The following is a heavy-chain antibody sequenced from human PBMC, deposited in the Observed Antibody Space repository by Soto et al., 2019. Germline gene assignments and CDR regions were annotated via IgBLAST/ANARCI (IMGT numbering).Heavy chain of an antibody. CDR2: ISSTTNYI. V-gene: IGHV3-21*06. CDR3: ARESEDLTSNFDY. J-gene: IGHJ4*02. Sequence: GGSLRLSCAACGFTFTRYSMNWVRQAPGKGLEWVSSISSTTNYIYYGDSMKGRFTITRDNAKNSLYLEMNSLRAEDTAVYYCARESEDLTSNFDYWGQGTLVTVSS. CDR1: GFTFTRYS.